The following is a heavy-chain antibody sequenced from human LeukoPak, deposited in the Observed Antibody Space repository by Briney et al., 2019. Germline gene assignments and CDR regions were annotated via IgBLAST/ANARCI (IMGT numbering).Heavy chain of an antibody. CDR2: INHSGST. Sequence: SETLSLTCAVYGGSFSGYYWSWIRQPPGKGLEWIGEINHSGSTNYNPSLKSRVTISVDTSKNQFSLKLSSVTAADTAVYYCARARYCSGGSCHPYHFDYWGQGTLVTVSS. CDR1: GGSFSGYY. J-gene: IGHJ4*02. D-gene: IGHD2-15*01. CDR3: ARARYCSGGSCHPYHFDY. V-gene: IGHV4-34*01.